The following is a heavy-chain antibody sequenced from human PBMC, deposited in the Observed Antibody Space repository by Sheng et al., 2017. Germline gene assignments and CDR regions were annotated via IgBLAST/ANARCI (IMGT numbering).Heavy chain of an antibody. Sequence: VSGGGLVKPGGSLRLSCAASGFTFSNAWMSWVRQAPGKGLEWVGRIKSKTDGGTTDYAAPVKGRFTISRDDSKNTLYLQMNSLKTEDTAVYYCTTDFSGSYYSYYYGMDVWGQGTTVTVSS. CDR2: IKSKTDGGTT. J-gene: IGHJ6*02. CDR1: GFTFSNAW. D-gene: IGHD1-26*01. CDR3: TTDFSGSYYSYYYGMDV. V-gene: IGHV3-15*01.